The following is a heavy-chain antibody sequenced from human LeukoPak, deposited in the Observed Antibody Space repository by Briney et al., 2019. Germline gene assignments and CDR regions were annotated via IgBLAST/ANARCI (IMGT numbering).Heavy chain of an antibody. Sequence: PGGSLRLSCAASGFTFSSYWMSWVRQAPGKGLEWVANIKQDGGEKYYVDSVTGRFTLSRDNAKNSLYLQMNCLRAEDPAVYFCSRDSQWLGGDYWGQGTLVTVSS. J-gene: IGHJ4*02. V-gene: IGHV3-7*01. CDR1: GFTFSSYW. CDR3: SRDSQWLGGDY. D-gene: IGHD6-19*01. CDR2: IKQDGGEK.